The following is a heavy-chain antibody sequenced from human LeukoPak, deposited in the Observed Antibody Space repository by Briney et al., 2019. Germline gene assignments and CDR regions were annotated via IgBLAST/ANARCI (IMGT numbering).Heavy chain of an antibody. Sequence: SETLSLTCTVSGGSISSSSYFWAWIRQPPGKGLEWFGSIYRSGVAYCNPSLTGRAAISVDTSRNQFSLKLSSVTAADPAVYYCARQGNIVIVTAAPGFDSWGQGTLVTVSS. D-gene: IGHD2-2*01. J-gene: IGHJ4*02. CDR3: ARQGNIVIVTAAPGFDS. CDR1: GGSISSSSYF. CDR2: IYRSGVA. V-gene: IGHV4-39*01.